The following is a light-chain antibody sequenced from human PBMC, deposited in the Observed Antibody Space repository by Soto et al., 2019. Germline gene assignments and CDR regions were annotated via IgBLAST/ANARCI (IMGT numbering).Light chain of an antibody. CDR1: QRVSNNY. CDR3: QQYGSSGT. Sequence: ELMLTQSPGTLSLSPGERTALSCRASQRVSNNYLAWYQQKPGQAPRLLIHGASNRATGIPDRFSGSGSGTAFTLTISRLEPEDFEVYYCQQYGSSGTFGQGTKVDIK. J-gene: IGKJ1*01. V-gene: IGKV3-20*01. CDR2: GAS.